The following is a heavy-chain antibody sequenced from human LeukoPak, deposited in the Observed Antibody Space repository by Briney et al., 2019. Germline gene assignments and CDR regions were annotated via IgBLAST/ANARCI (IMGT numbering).Heavy chain of an antibody. Sequence: GASVKVSCKASGYTFTGYYMHWVRQAPGQGLEWMGRINPNSGGTNYAQKFQGRVTMTRDTSISTAYMELSRLTSDDTAVYYCVRDSSILSGDYYYYMDVWAKGTTVTVSS. V-gene: IGHV1-2*06. CDR3: VRDSSILSGDYYYYMDV. J-gene: IGHJ6*03. D-gene: IGHD4-11*01. CDR1: GYTFTGYY. CDR2: INPNSGGT.